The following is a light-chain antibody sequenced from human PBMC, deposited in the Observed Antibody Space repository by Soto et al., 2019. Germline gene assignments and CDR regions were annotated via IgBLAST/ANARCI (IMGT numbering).Light chain of an antibody. CDR2: DNN. CDR1: SSNIGNNY. V-gene: IGLV1-51*01. CDR3: GTWDSSLSAEVV. J-gene: IGLJ2*01. Sequence: QSVLTQPPSVSAAPGQKVTISCSGSSSNIGNNYVSWYQQLPGTAPKLLIYDNNKRPSGIPDRFSGSKSGTSATLDITGLQTGDEADYYCGTWDSSLSAEVVFGGGTKVTVL.